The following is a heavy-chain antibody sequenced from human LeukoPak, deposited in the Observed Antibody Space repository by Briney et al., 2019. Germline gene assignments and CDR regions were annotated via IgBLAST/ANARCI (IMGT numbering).Heavy chain of an antibody. J-gene: IGHJ4*02. Sequence: ETLSLTFTVSGGSISRYYWSWIRQPAGKGLEGLGHIYTSGSTNYHPSLKSRVNMSVDTSKNQFSLKLSSVTAADTAVYYCARAYAVAAPFDYWGQGTLVTVSS. CDR1: GGSISRYY. CDR3: ARAYAVAAPFDY. CDR2: IYTSGST. D-gene: IGHD6-19*01. V-gene: IGHV4-4*07.